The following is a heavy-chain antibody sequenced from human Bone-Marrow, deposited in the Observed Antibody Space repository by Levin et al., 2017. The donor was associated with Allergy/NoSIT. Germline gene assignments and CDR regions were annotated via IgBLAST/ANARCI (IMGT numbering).Heavy chain of an antibody. CDR2: FSGSRGAT. D-gene: IGHD6-19*01. J-gene: IGHJ4*02. CDR3: ARDPRGHSGWYYFDY. CDR1: GFTFSNYD. Sequence: GESLKISCAVSGFTFSNYDMSWVRQAPGKGLEWVSAFSGSRGATDYADSVKGRFTISRDTSKNTLYLQMNSLRVEDTAVYYCARDPRGHSGWYYFDYWGQGTLVTVSS. V-gene: IGHV3-23*01.